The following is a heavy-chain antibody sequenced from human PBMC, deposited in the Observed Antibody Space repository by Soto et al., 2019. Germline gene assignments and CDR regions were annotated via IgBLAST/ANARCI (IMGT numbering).Heavy chain of an antibody. CDR2: IAPSYSWT. CDR3: ARAGGAESAYWLVQ. J-gene: IGHJ4*01. Sequence: GSLQIAVKRSGYSFSKYWINCVRQINGHDLEGQGTIAPSYSWTHYSPSFQGHVTISADKSISTVYLQWSSLKASDTAMYYCARAGGAESAYWLVQWCQGTLVTV. D-gene: IGHD5-12*01. V-gene: IGHV5-10-1*01. CDR1: GYSFSKYW.